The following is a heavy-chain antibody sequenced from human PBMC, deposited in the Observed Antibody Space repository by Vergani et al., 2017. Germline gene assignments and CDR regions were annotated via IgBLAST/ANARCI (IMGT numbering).Heavy chain of an antibody. CDR3: ARDSLPGGYTGGEYYYYGMDV. V-gene: IGHV3-21*01. CDR2: ISSSSSYI. D-gene: IGHD6-13*01. Sequence: EVQLVESGGGLVKPGGSLRLSCAASGFTFSSYSMNWVRQAPGKGLEWVSSISSSSSYIYYADSVKGRFTISRDNAKNLLYLQMNSLRAEDTAVYYCARDSLPGGYTGGEYYYYGMDVWGQGTTVTVSS. J-gene: IGHJ6*02. CDR1: GFTFSSYS.